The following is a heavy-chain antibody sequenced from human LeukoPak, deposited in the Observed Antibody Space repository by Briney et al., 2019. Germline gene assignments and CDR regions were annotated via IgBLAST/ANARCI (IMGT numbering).Heavy chain of an antibody. J-gene: IGHJ4*02. CDR2: ISDDGKTE. V-gene: IGHV3-30*18. CDR3: TKEAASGSRYSFDY. Sequence: AGSLRLSCAASGFTFSSYGMHWVRQPPGKGLEWVAVISDDGKTEYFADSVKGRFTISRDNSKNTLSLQMNSLRPDDTAVYYCTKEAASGSRYSFDYWGQGTLVTVSS. CDR1: GFTFSSYG. D-gene: IGHD1-26*01.